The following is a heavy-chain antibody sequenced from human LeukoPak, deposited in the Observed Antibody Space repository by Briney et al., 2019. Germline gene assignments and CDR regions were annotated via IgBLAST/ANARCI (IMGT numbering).Heavy chain of an antibody. J-gene: IGHJ4*02. CDR2: IYSGGST. CDR3: ARGRGTYYFDY. D-gene: IGHD3-10*01. Sequence: GGSLRLSCVASGFTFSSYAMSWVRQAPGKGLEWVSVIYSGGSTYYADSVKGRFTISRDNSKNTLCLQMNSLRAEDTAVYYCARGRGTYYFDYWGQGTLVTVSS. V-gene: IGHV3-53*01. CDR1: GFTFSSYA.